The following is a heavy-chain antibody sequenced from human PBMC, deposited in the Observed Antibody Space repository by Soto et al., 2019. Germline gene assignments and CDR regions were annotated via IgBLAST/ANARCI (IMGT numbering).Heavy chain of an antibody. CDR2: IWYDGSNK. D-gene: IGHD4-17*01. V-gene: IGHV3-33*01. J-gene: IGHJ4*02. Sequence: QVQLVESGGGVVQPGRSLRLSCAASGFTFSSYGMHWVRQAPGKGLEWVAVIWYDGSNKYYADSVKGRFTISRDNSKNTLYLQMNSLRAEDTAVYYCARAVYGDYVDYYFDYWGQGTLVTVSS. CDR3: ARAVYGDYVDYYFDY. CDR1: GFTFSSYG.